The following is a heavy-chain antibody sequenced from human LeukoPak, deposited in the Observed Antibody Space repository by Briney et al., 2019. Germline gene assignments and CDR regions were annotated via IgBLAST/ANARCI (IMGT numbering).Heavy chain of an antibody. J-gene: IGHJ5*02. CDR1: GFTFDDYA. Sequence: GGFLRLSCAVSGFTFDDYAMHWVRHVPGKGLEWVSSITSSSSYIYYADSVKGRFTISRDNARNSLFLEMNSLRAEDTAVYYCATDLIHYYASGAKTWGQGTLVTVSS. D-gene: IGHD3-10*01. CDR2: ITSSSSYI. CDR3: ATDLIHYYASGAKT. V-gene: IGHV3-21*01.